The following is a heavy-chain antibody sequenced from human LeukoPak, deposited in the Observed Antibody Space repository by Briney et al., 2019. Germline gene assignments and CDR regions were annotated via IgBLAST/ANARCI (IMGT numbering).Heavy chain of an antibody. D-gene: IGHD3-10*01. V-gene: IGHV5-51*01. CDR2: IFPGDSDT. J-gene: IGHJ5*02. CDR1: GYSFTKYW. Sequence: GESLKISCKASGYSFTKYWSGWVRQMPGKGLEWMAIIFPGDSDTRYSASFQGRVTISADTSITTAYLQWSSLTASDTAMYYCAREKESGSSWFDPWGQGTLVTVSS. CDR3: AREKESGSSWFDP.